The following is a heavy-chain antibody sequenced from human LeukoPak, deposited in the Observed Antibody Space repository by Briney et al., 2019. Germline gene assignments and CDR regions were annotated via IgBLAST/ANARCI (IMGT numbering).Heavy chain of an antibody. CDR1: GFTFSSYG. CDR2: IRYDGTNK. J-gene: IGHJ4*02. D-gene: IGHD2-2*01. Sequence: AESMRLSCAASGFTFSSYGMHWVRQAPDKGLEWVAFIRYDGTNKYYADSVKGRFTISRGNSKNTPYLQMNSLRTEDTAVYYCWKVVPAAIPLFDYWGQGTLVTVSS. V-gene: IGHV3-30*02. CDR3: WKVVPAAIPLFDY.